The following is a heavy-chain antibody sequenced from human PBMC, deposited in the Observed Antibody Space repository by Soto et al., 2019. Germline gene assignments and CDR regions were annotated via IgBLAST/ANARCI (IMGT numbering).Heavy chain of an antibody. Sequence: EVQLLQAGGGLVQPGGSLRLSCAASGFSFSSYAMSWVRQAPGKGLEWVSAISGSGATTFYADSMKGRFTISRDNSRDTLYLQMNSRRAEDTAVYFCAREQCSPLDRYCADGGVDWVAPWGRGTLVTVSS. D-gene: IGHD2-8*01. J-gene: IGHJ5*02. CDR1: GFSFSSYA. CDR3: AREQCSPLDRYCADGGVDWVAP. CDR2: ISGSGATT. V-gene: IGHV3-23*01.